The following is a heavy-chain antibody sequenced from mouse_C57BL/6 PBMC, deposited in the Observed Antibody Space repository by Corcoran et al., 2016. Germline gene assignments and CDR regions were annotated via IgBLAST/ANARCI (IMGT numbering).Heavy chain of an antibody. CDR1: GYAFSSYW. CDR3: ARLGTDGYYGWYFDV. Sequence: QVQLQQSGAELVKPGASVKISCKASGYAFSSYWMNWVKQRPGKGLEWIGQIYPGDGDTNYNGKFKGKATLTADKSSSTAYMQLSSLTSEDSAVYFCARLGTDGYYGWYFDVWGTGTTVTVSS. J-gene: IGHJ1*03. D-gene: IGHD2-3*01. CDR2: IYPGDGDT. V-gene: IGHV1-80*01.